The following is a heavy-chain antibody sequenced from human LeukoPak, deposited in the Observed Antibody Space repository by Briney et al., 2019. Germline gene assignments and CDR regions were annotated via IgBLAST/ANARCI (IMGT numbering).Heavy chain of an antibody. Sequence: GGSLRLXCAASRFTFSTYSMNWVRQAPGRGLEWVSYISSSSTNIYYKDSVKGRFTISRDNPKISLYLHMTSLRAEDTAVYYCVRNDGDNAFDIWGQGTMVIVSS. CDR2: ISSSSTNI. V-gene: IGHV3-48*01. J-gene: IGHJ3*02. D-gene: IGHD4-17*01. CDR1: RFTFSTYS. CDR3: VRNDGDNAFDI.